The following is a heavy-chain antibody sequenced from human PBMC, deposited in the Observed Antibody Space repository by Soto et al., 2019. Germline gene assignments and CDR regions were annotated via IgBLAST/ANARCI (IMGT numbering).Heavy chain of an antibody. V-gene: IGHV3-23*01. CDR3: VKGGAYCYNDCTRSY. J-gene: IGHJ4*02. CDR2: IGLSNSDT. D-gene: IGHD2-21*01. Sequence: EVQLLESGGGLVQPGGSLRLSCADSGFSFKTYGMTWVRQAPGKGLEGVAHIGLSNSDTYYADSVKGRFTISRDNSKNKVYLQMNRLRDADTAVYYCVKGGAYCYNDCTRSYWGRGTLVTVSS. CDR1: GFSFKTYG.